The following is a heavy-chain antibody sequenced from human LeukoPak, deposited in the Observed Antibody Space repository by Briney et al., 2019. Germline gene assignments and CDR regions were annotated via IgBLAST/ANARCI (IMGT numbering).Heavy chain of an antibody. J-gene: IGHJ6*03. CDR2: INHSGST. CDR1: GGSFSGYY. D-gene: IGHD2-2*01. V-gene: IGHV4-34*01. Sequence: SETLSLTCAVYGGSFSGYYWSWIRQPPGKGLEWIGEINHSGSTNYYPSVMSRVTISVDTSKSRFSLKLSSVTAADTAVYYCARAPKTIVVVPAAIRAPAAGYYMDVWGKGTTVTVSS. CDR3: ARAPKTIVVVPAAIRAPAAGYYMDV.